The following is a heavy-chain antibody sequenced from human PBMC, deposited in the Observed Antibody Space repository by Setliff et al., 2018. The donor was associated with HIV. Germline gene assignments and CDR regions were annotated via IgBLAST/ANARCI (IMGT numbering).Heavy chain of an antibody. Sequence: TETLSLTCDVSGFSITDGFYWAWIRQSPGKELEWIGSINHSGSTYCTPSLKSRVNMSVDTSKNHFSLKLSSVTAADTAMYFCARQPPPSVLQVWFDDYWGQGTLVTVSS. CDR1: GFSITDGFY. CDR2: INHSGST. CDR3: ARQPPPSVLQVWFDDY. D-gene: IGHD3-10*01. J-gene: IGHJ4*02. V-gene: IGHV4-38-2*01.